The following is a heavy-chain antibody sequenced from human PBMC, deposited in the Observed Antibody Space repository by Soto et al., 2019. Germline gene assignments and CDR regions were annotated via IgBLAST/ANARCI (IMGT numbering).Heavy chain of an antibody. CDR1: GGSISSGGYY. CDR3: ARDSGHCINIDCKGDAFDV. J-gene: IGHJ3*01. CDR2: IYYSGST. D-gene: IGHD2-8*01. V-gene: IGHV4-31*03. Sequence: SETLSLTCTVSGGSISSGGYYWSWIRQHPGKGLEWIGYIYYSGSTYYNPSLKSRVTISVDTSKNQFSLKLSSVTAADTAVYYCARDSGHCINIDCKGDAFDVWGQGAMVTVSS.